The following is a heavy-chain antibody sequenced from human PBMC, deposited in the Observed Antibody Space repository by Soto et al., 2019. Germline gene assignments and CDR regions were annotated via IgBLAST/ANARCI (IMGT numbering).Heavy chain of an antibody. V-gene: IGHV4-39*01. D-gene: IGHD3-10*01. CDR2: IYYSGST. CDR1: GGSISSSSYY. J-gene: IGHJ5*02. Sequence: PSETLSLTCTVSGGSISSSSYYWGWIRQPPGKGLEWIGSIYYSGSTYYNPSLKSRVTISVDTSKNQFSLKLSSVTAADTAVYYCDGFGESRYNWFDPWGQGTLVTVSS. CDR3: DGFGESRYNWFDP.